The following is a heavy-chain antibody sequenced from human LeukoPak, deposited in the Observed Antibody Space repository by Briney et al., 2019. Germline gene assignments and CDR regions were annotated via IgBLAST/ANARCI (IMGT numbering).Heavy chain of an antibody. CDR1: GSIFSSYV. V-gene: IGHV3-30-3*01. CDR3: ARDFAPANYGYLEPLDS. D-gene: IGHD4/OR15-4a*01. J-gene: IGHJ4*02. Sequence: PGGSLRLSCAASGSIFSSYVMHWVRQAPGKGLEWVAVISYDGSNKYDADSVMGRFTISRDNSKNRLYLQMNSLRPEDTAVYYCARDFAPANYGYLEPLDSWGQGTLVTVSS. CDR2: ISYDGSNK.